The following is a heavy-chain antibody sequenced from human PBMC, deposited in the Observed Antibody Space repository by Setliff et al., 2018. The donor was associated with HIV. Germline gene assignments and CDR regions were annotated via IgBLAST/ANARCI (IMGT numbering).Heavy chain of an antibody. CDR3: ARGSGILTGYSNYYYYYGMDV. J-gene: IGHJ6*02. D-gene: IGHD3-9*01. CDR1: GFTFSSYS. V-gene: IGHV3-21*01. Sequence: KPGGSLRLSCAASGFTFSSYSMNWVRQAPGKGLEWVSSISSSSSYIYYADSVKGRFTISRDNAKNSLYLQMNSLRAEDTAVYYCARGSGILTGYSNYYYYYGMDVWGQGTTVTVSS. CDR2: ISSSSSYI.